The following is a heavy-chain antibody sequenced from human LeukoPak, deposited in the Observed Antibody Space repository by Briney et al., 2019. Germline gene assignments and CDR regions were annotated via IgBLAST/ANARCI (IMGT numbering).Heavy chain of an antibody. J-gene: IGHJ4*02. V-gene: IGHV3-15*01. CDR2: IKSKTDGGTT. CDR1: GFTFSNAW. CDR3: TTLPGIAVAGTYIRIDY. Sequence: PGGSLRLSCAASGFTFSNAWMSWVRQAPGKGLEWVGRIKSKTDGGTTDYAAPVKGRFTISRDDSKNTLYLQMNSLKTEDTAVYYCTTLPGIAVAGTYIRIDYWGQGTLVTVSS. D-gene: IGHD6-19*01.